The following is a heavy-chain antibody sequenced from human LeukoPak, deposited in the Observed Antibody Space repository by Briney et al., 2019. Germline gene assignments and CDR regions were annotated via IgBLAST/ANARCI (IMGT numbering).Heavy chain of an antibody. CDR2: INHSGST. Sequence: PSETLSLTCAVYGGSFSGYYWSWIRQPPGKGLEWIGEINHSGSTNHNPSLKSRVTISVDTSKNQFSLKLSSVTAADTAVYYCAKPPAGKTQYSCSWYGHYFDYWGQGTLVTVSS. D-gene: IGHD6-13*01. V-gene: IGHV4-34*01. CDR3: AKPPAGKTQYSCSWYGHYFDY. J-gene: IGHJ4*02. CDR1: GGSFSGYY.